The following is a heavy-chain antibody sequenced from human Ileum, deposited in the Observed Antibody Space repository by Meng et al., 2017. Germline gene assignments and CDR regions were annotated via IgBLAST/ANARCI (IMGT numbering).Heavy chain of an antibody. CDR2: IYWDNDK. J-gene: IGHJ5*02. CDR1: GFSLSTSGVG. Sequence: QITLKESGPTLLTPTQTLTLTCTFAGFSLSTSGVGVAWIRQTPGKALEWLAVIYWDNDKRYSPSLRSRLTITKGTSKNQVVLTMTNMDPVDTATYFCAHRQNSELGGWDGGCVDLWGQGTLVTVSS. V-gene: IGHV2-5*02. D-gene: IGHD6-19*01. CDR3: AHRQNSELGGWDGGCVDL.